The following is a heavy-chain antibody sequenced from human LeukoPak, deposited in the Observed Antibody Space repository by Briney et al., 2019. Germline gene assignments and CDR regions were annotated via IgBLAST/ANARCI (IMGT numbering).Heavy chain of an antibody. Sequence: GGSLRLSCAVSGFTVSTNYMSWVRQAPGKRLEWVPIIHRDGSTYYADSVKGRFTTSRDNSKNTLFIQMNSLRAEDTGVYYCARDGEHVLARDYWGQGTLVTVSS. V-gene: IGHV3-66*01. CDR3: ARDGEHVLARDY. D-gene: IGHD3-10*01. CDR1: GFTVSTNY. CDR2: IHRDGST. J-gene: IGHJ4*02.